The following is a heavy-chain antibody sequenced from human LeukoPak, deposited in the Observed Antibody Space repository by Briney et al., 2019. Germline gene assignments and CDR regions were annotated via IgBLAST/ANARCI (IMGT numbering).Heavy chain of an antibody. CDR2: IYYSGNT. J-gene: IGHJ4*02. D-gene: IGHD2-15*01. CDR3: ARFVGSGLDY. CDR1: GASISSYS. V-gene: IGHV4-59*01. Sequence: TSETLSLTCSVSGASISSYSWSWIRQPPGKGLEWIGYIYYSGNTHYNPSLKSRVTISVDTSNNEVSLNLNSVTAADTAVYYCARFVGSGLDYWGQGTLLTVSS.